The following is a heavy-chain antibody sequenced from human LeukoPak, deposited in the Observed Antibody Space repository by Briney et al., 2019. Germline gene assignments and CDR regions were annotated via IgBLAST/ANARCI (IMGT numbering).Heavy chain of an antibody. Sequence: ASVKVSCKASGGTFSSYAISWVRQAPGQGLEWMGGIIPIFGTANYAQKFQGRVTITTDESTSTAYMELSSLRSKDTAVYYCARAVRGSNYYYYMDVWGKGTTVTVSS. CDR1: GGTFSSYA. D-gene: IGHD3-10*01. CDR3: ARAVRGSNYYYYMDV. V-gene: IGHV1-69*05. CDR2: IIPIFGTA. J-gene: IGHJ6*03.